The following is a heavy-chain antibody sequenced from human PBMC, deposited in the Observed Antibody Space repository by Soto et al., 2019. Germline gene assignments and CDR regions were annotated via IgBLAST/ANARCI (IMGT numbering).Heavy chain of an antibody. CDR1: GGTFSSYA. Sequence: SVKVSCKASGGTFSSYAISWVRQAPGQGLEWMGGIIPIFGTANYAQKFQGRVTITADESTSTAYMELSSLRSEDTAVYYCALYYYDSSGYDNYYYYGMDVWGQGTTVTVSS. CDR2: IIPIFGTA. J-gene: IGHJ6*02. V-gene: IGHV1-69*13. D-gene: IGHD3-22*01. CDR3: ALYYYDSSGYDNYYYYGMDV.